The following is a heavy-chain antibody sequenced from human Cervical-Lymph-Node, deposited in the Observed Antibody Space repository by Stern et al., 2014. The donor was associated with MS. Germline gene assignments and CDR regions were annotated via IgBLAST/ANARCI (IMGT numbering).Heavy chain of an antibody. CDR2: IFPSDSDV. CDR3: ARVPIISFLLKDTIDV. J-gene: IGHJ3*01. CDR1: GYSFASYY. V-gene: IGHV5-51*01. Sequence: EMQLVESGAEVKKPGESLRISCTGSGYSFASYYIAWVRQLPGKGLEWMGIIFPSDSDVKYSPSFQGRVTISADKSINTAYLQWSSLRVSDTAMYFCARVPIISFLLKDTIDVWGQGTKVTVSS.